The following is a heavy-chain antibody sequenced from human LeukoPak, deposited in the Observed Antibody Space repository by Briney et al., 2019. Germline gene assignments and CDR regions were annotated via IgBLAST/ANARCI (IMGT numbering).Heavy chain of an antibody. CDR3: AKDRSGYFDY. CDR1: GFTLSSFE. D-gene: IGHD1-26*01. V-gene: IGHV3-23*01. J-gene: IGHJ4*02. CDR2: ISGSGGST. Sequence: PGGSLRLSCAASGFTLSSFEMNWVRQAPGKGLEWVSAISGSGGSTYYADSVKGQFTISRDNSKNTLYLQMNSLRAEDTAVYYCAKDRSGYFDYWGQGTLVTVSS.